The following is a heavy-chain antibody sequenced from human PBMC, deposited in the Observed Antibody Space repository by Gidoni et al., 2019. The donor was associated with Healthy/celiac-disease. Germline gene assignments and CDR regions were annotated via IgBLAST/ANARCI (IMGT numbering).Heavy chain of an antibody. Sequence: QVQLQQSGPGLVKPSQTLSLTCAISGDSVSSNSAAWNWIRQSPSRGLEWLGRTYYRSKWYNDYAVSVKSRITINPDTSKNQFSLQLNSVTPEDTAVYYCAREEDLWFGESHNWFDPWGQGTLVTVSS. J-gene: IGHJ5*02. CDR2: TYYRSKWYN. V-gene: IGHV6-1*01. D-gene: IGHD3-10*01. CDR1: GDSVSSNSAA. CDR3: AREEDLWFGESHNWFDP.